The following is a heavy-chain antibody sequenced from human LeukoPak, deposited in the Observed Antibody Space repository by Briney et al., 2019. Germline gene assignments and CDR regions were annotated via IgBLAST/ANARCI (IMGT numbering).Heavy chain of an antibody. Sequence: GGSLRLSCAASGFTFSYYSMNWVRQAPGQGLEWVSSISSSSRYIYYADSVKGRFTISRDNAKNSLYLQMNSLRAEDTAVYYCARNSSSWYYFDYWGQGTLVTVSS. CDR3: ARNSSSWYYFDY. CDR1: GFTFSYYS. D-gene: IGHD6-13*01. V-gene: IGHV3-21*01. CDR2: ISSSSRYI. J-gene: IGHJ4*02.